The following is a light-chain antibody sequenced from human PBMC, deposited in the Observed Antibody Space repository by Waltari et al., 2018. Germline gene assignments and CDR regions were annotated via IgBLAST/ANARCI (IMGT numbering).Light chain of an antibody. CDR1: QTVVSSS. Sequence: EIVSTQSPGTAFLSPGESVTLSCRASQTVVSSSLAWYQQKPGQAPRLVIYRASTMESGFPERFSGSGSGTEFSLTISRLEPEDFAIYYCQQHDTFPATFGQGTKVEIK. CDR3: QQHDTFPAT. V-gene: IGKV3-20*01. CDR2: RAS. J-gene: IGKJ1*01.